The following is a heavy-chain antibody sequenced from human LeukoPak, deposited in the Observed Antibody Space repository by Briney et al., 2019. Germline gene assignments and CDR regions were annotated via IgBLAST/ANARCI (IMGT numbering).Heavy chain of an antibody. CDR3: ARDTRGTYNYYYYMDV. Sequence: TGGSLRLSCAASGFTFSSYAMNWVRQAPGMGLEWVAVISYDGSDKYYADSVKGRFTISRDNSKNTLYLQMNSLRTEDAAVYYCARDTRGTYNYYYYMDVWGKGTTVTVSS. CDR1: GFTFSSYA. J-gene: IGHJ6*03. D-gene: IGHD1-26*01. CDR2: ISYDGSDK. V-gene: IGHV3-30*04.